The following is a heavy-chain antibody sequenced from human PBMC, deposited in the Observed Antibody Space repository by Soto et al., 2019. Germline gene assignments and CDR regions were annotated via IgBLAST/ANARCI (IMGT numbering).Heavy chain of an antibody. J-gene: IGHJ6*02. Sequence: GGSLRLSCAASGFTFSNFAMNWVRQAPGKGLEWVSGIIGSGDTTYYADSVKGRFTISRDKSKTTLYLQMNSLRAEDTAIYYCAKHGGYSFGPGDYYGMDIWGQGTTVTVSS. CDR2: IIGSGDTT. CDR3: AKHGGYSFGPGDYYGMDI. V-gene: IGHV3-23*01. CDR1: GFTFSNFA. D-gene: IGHD5-18*01.